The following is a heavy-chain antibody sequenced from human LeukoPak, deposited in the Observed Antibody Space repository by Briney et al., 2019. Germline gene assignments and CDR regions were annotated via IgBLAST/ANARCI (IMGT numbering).Heavy chain of an antibody. CDR2: INPNSGGT. V-gene: IGHV1-2*02. Sequence: ASVKVSCKASGYTFTGYYMHWVRQAPGQGLEWMGWINPNSGGTNYAQKFQGRVTMTEDTSTDTAYMELSSLRSEDTAVYYCATDRVVVAATGYYYYYMDVWGKGTTVTVSS. CDR3: ATDRVVVAATGYYYYYMDV. CDR1: GYTFTGYY. J-gene: IGHJ6*03. D-gene: IGHD2-15*01.